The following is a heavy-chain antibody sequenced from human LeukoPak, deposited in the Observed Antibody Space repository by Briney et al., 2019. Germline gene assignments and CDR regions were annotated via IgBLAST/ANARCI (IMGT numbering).Heavy chain of an antibody. CDR1: GYTFTSYG. V-gene: IGHV1-18*01. CDR3: ARVGYSSGWYN. Sequence: GASVKVSCKASGYTFTSYGISWVRQAPGQGREWMGWISAYNGNTNDAQKRQGRVTMTADTSTSTAYMELRSLRSDDTAVYYCARVGYSSGWYNWGQGTLVTVSS. J-gene: IGHJ4*02. CDR2: ISAYNGNT. D-gene: IGHD6-19*01.